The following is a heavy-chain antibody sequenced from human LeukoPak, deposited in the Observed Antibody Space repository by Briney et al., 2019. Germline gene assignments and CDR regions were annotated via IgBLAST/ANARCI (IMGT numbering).Heavy chain of an antibody. CDR1: GYTFSGYY. Sequence: ASVKVSCKASGYTFSGYYIHWVRQAPGQGLEWVGWINPNGGGTSYAQKFQGRVTMTRDTSVSTAYMELNRLRSDDAALYYCARRYCSGGNCYGDWFDSWGQGTLVTVSS. CDR3: ARRYCSGGNCYGDWFDS. V-gene: IGHV1-2*02. J-gene: IGHJ5*01. CDR2: INPNGGGT. D-gene: IGHD2-15*01.